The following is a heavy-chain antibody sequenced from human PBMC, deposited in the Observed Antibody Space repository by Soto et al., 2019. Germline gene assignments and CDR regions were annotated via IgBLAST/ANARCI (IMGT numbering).Heavy chain of an antibody. CDR2: ISGGGDTT. CDR3: AKGRGGSGSLTPRVDF. CDR1: GFTFNNYA. Sequence: EVQLLESGGGWVQPGGSLRLSCAASGFTFNNYAMTWVRQAPGKGLEWFSAISGGGDTTSYADSVKGRFTVSRDGSKNTLYLQMSSLRAEDTALYYCAKGRGGSGSLTPRVDFWGQGTLVTVSS. D-gene: IGHD3-10*01. V-gene: IGHV3-23*01. J-gene: IGHJ4*02.